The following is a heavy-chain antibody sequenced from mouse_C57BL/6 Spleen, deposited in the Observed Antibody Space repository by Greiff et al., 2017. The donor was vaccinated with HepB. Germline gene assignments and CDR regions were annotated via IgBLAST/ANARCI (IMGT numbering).Heavy chain of an antibody. D-gene: IGHD4-1*01. J-gene: IGHJ2*01. CDR3: ARRWDGSYFDY. CDR1: GYSFTGYY. V-gene: IGHV1-42*01. CDR2: INPSTGGT. Sequence: VHVKQSGPELVKPGASVKISCKASGYSFTGYYMNWVKQSPEKSLEWIGEINPSTGGTTYNQKFKAKATLTVDKSSSTAYMQLKSLTSEDSAVYYCARRWDGSYFDYWGQGTTLTVSS.